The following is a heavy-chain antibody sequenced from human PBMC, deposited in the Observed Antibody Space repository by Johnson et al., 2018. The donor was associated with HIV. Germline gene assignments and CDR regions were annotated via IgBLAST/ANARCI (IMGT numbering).Heavy chain of an antibody. CDR2: IRYDGSKK. CDR1: GFTFSSYG. CDR3: AKARRAYDSRGDYYAYDAFDL. V-gene: IGHV3-30*02. J-gene: IGHJ3*01. Sequence: QVQLVESGGGVVQPGGSLRLSCAVSGFTFSSYGMHWVRQAPGKGLEWVAFIRYDGSKKYSADSVKGRFTISRDNSKSTLFLQMNSLRAEDTAVYYCAKARRAYDSRGDYYAYDAFDLWGQGTMVTVSS. D-gene: IGHD3-22*01.